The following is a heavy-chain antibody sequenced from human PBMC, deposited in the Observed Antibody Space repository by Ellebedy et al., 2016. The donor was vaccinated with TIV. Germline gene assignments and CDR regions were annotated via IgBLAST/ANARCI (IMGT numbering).Heavy chain of an antibody. CDR1: GGSFSGYS. CDR3: ARGRTPPYSYGYGWKHYGMDV. J-gene: IGHJ6*02. Sequence: SETLSLTXAVYGGSFSGYSWSWIRQPPGKGLEWIGYIYHSGSTYYNPSLKSRVTISVDRSKNQFSLKLSSVTAADTAVYYCARGRTPPYSYGYGWKHYGMDVWGQGTTVTVSS. D-gene: IGHD5-18*01. V-gene: IGHV4-34*01. CDR2: IYHSGST.